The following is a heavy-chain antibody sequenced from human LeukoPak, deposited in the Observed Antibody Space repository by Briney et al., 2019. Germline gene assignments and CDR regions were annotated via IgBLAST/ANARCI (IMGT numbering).Heavy chain of an antibody. Sequence: GGSLRLSCAASGFTFSSYAMSWFRQAPGKGLEWVSVISGNGDDTHYADSVKGRFTISRDNSKSTLYLQMNSLRAEDTAVYFCAKDPTGTTRGFFDCWGQGTLVTVSS. V-gene: IGHV3-23*01. CDR2: ISGNGDDT. CDR3: AKDPTGTTRGFFDC. D-gene: IGHD3-9*01. CDR1: GFTFSSYA. J-gene: IGHJ4*02.